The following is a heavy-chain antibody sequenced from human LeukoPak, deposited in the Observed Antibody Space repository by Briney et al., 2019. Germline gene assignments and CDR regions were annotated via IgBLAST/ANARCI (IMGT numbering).Heavy chain of an antibody. Sequence: SVKVSCKASGGTFSSYTISWVRQAPGQGLEWMGRIIPILGIANYAQKFQGRVTITADKSTSTAYMELSSLRSEDTAVYYCAREGYYDSRARANWFDPWGQGTLVTVSS. V-gene: IGHV1-69*04. CDR3: AREGYYDSRARANWFDP. CDR1: GGTFSSYT. J-gene: IGHJ5*02. CDR2: IIPILGIA. D-gene: IGHD3-22*01.